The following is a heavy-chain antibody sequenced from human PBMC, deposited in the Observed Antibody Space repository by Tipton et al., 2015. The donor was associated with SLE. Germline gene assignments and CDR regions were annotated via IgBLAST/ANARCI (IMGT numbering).Heavy chain of an antibody. CDR2: INSDGSST. Sequence: SLRLSCAASGFTFSSYWMHWVRQAPGKGLVRVSRINSDGSSTSYADSVKGRFTISRDNAKNTLYLQMSSLRAEDTAVYYCASAMTTVTTVDLWGRGTLVTVSS. D-gene: IGHD4-17*01. CDR3: ASAMTTVTTVDL. CDR1: GFTFSSYW. J-gene: IGHJ2*01. V-gene: IGHV3-74*01.